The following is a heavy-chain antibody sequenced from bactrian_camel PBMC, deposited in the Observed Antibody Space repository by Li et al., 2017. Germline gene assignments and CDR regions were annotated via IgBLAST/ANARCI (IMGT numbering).Heavy chain of an antibody. J-gene: IGHJ4*01. CDR2: ISIHSGKT. CDR1: GFTYLRNC. Sequence: VQLVESGGGSVEAGESLRLSCKADGFTYLRNCMGWFRQAPGKEREGVAGISIHSGKTYYSDSVRGRFTISQDSAKTTLYLDVSNLEPEDTATYYCAADTNVRPRCGIDQPNQTDHKFWGQGTQVTVS. V-gene: IGHV3-2*01. CDR3: AADTNVRPRCGIDQPNQTDHKF.